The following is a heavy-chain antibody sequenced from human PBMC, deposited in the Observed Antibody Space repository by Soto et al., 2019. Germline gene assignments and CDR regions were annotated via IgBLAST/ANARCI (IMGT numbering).Heavy chain of an antibody. CDR1: GYSFTSYW. CDR3: DSTTVFFSTRRPPISMDF. J-gene: IGHJ6*03. D-gene: IGHD2-2*01. V-gene: IGHV5-51*01. Sequence: GESLKISCKGSGYSFTSYWIGWVRQMPGKGLEWVGIIYPGDSDTRYSPSFQGQVTISADKSISTAYLQWSSLKASDTAMYYCDSTTVFFSTRRPPISMDFWGTGPTVTLSS. CDR2: IYPGDSDT.